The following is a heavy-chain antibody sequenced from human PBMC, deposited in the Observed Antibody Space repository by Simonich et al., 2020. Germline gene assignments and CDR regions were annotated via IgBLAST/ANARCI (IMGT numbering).Heavy chain of an antibody. J-gene: IGHJ3*02. D-gene: IGHD5-18*01. CDR2: IYHRGST. V-gene: IGHV4-38-2*02. CDR1: GYSISSGYY. Sequence: QVQLQESGPGLVKPSETLSLTCAVSGYSISSGYYWGWIRQPPGKGLEWIGCIYHRGSTYYNPSLKSRVTISVDTSKNQFSLKLSSVTAADTAVYYCARDPIRGYSYGDAFDIWGQGTMVTVSS. CDR3: ARDPIRGYSYGDAFDI.